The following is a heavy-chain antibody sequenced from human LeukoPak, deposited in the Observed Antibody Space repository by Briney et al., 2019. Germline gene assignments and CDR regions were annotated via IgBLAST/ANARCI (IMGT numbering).Heavy chain of an antibody. CDR2: MNPNTGHT. CDR1: GYTFTGYD. CDR3: ARGGITGTDAEYYYYYMDV. D-gene: IGHD1-7*01. J-gene: IGHJ6*03. V-gene: IGHV1-8*03. Sequence: ASVKVSCKTSGYTFTGYDINWVRQATGQRLEWMGWMNPNTGHTAYAPKFQGRVTFTRNTSVSTAYMELDILISEDTAVYFCARGGITGTDAEYYYYYMDVWGKGTTVTVSS.